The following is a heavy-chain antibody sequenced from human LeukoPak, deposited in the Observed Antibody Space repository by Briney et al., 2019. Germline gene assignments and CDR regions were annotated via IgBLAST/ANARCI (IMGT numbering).Heavy chain of an antibody. J-gene: IGHJ6*03. CDR3: ARARYGSGSYHFMDV. CDR2: IFTTGST. V-gene: IGHV4-4*07. D-gene: IGHD3-10*01. Sequence: SETLSLTCTVSGGSISSYYWNWIRQPAGKGLEWIGRIFTTGSTNYNPSLKSRVTMSVATSKNQLSLRLSSVTAADTAVYYCARARYGSGSYHFMDVWGKGTTVTISS. CDR1: GGSISSYY.